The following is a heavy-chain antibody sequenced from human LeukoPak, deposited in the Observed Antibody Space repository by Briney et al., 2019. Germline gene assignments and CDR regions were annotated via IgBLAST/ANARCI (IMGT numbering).Heavy chain of an antibody. CDR2: MSYDGSHK. CDR3: ASDSLHGYGLTY. Sequence: GGSLRLSCAGSGFTFNSYAMHWVRQAPGKGLEWVAVMSYDGSHKYYADSVMGRFTISRDNSKNKVYLQMNGLRVEDTAVYYCASDSLHGYGLTYWGEGTLVTVSS. CDR1: GFTFNSYA. J-gene: IGHJ4*02. V-gene: IGHV3-30-3*01. D-gene: IGHD1-1*01.